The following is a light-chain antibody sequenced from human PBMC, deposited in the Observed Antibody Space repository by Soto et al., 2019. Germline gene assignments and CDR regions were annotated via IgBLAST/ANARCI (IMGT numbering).Light chain of an antibody. Sequence: EIVMTQSPATLSVSPGERATLSCRASQSVSSKLAWYQQKPGQGPRLLIYGASTRATGIPARFSGSGSGTEFTLTIRRLQSEDFAMFYCQHHNTWLWPFAQGTKVELK. J-gene: IGKJ1*01. CDR2: GAS. CDR3: QHHNTWLWP. V-gene: IGKV3-15*01. CDR1: QSVSSK.